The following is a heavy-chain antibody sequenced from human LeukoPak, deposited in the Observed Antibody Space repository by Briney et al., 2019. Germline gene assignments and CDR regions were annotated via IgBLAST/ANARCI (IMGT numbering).Heavy chain of an antibody. CDR3: ARSTTNYYYDSFNDY. CDR2: INTNTGNP. D-gene: IGHD3-22*01. CDR1: GYTFTSYA. V-gene: IGHV7-4-1*02. J-gene: IGHJ4*02. Sequence: GASVNVSCKASGYTFTSYAMNWVRQAPGQGLEWMGWINTNTGNPTYAQGFTGRFVFSLDTSVSTAYLQISSLKAEDTAVYYCARSTTNYYYDSFNDYWGQGTLVTVSS.